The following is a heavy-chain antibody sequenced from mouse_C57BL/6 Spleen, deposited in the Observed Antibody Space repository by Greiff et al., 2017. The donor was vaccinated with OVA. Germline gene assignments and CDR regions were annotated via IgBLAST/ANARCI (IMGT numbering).Heavy chain of an antibody. CDR1: GYTFTSYG. J-gene: IGHJ2*01. D-gene: IGHD1-1*01. CDR3: ARITTVVAFDY. CDR2: IYPRSGNT. V-gene: IGHV1-81*01. Sequence: VKVVESGAELARPGASVKLSCKASGYTFTSYGISWVKQRTGQGLEWIGEIYPRSGNTYYNEKFKGKATLTADKSSSTAYMELRSLTSEDAAVYFCARITTVVAFDYWGQGTTLTVSS.